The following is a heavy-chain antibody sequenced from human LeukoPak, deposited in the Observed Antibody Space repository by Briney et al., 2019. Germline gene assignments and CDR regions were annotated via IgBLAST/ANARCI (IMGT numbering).Heavy chain of an antibody. J-gene: IGHJ5*02. CDR1: GYSFTSHW. CDR2: IYPGDSDT. V-gene: IGHV5-51*01. D-gene: IGHD3-10*01. CDR3: ARRPSGSGLGFDP. Sequence: GESLKISCKGSGYSFTSHWIGWVRQMPGKGLEWMGIIYPGDSDTRCSPSFQGQVTISADKSISTAYLQWSSLKASDTAIYFCARRPSGSGLGFDPWGQGTLVTVSS.